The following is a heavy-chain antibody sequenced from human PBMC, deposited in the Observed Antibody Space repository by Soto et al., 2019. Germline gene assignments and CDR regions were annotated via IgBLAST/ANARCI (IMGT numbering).Heavy chain of an antibody. D-gene: IGHD3-22*01. CDR3: AKAAEEGVYYDSSGPSPNDY. V-gene: IGHV3-30*18. J-gene: IGHJ4*02. Sequence: HPGGSLRLSCAASGFTFSSYGMHWVRQAPGKGLEWVAVISYDGSNKYYADSVRGRFTISRDNSKNTLYLQMNSLRAEDTAVYYCAKAAEEGVYYDSSGPSPNDYWGQGTLVTVPS. CDR1: GFTFSSYG. CDR2: ISYDGSNK.